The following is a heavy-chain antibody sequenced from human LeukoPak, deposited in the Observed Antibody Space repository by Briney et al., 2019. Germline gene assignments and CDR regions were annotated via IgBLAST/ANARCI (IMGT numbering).Heavy chain of an antibody. D-gene: IGHD1-26*01. CDR3: ARASSGSYSRYFDY. CDR1: GDSFSSYY. J-gene: IGHJ4*02. V-gene: IGHV4-59*12. Sequence: SETLSLTCTVSGDSFSSYYWSWIRQPPGKGLEWIGYIHYSGSTNYNPSLKNRLSMSVDTSKNQFSLNLSSVTAADTAVYYCARASSGSYSRYFDYWGQGTLVTVSS. CDR2: IHYSGST.